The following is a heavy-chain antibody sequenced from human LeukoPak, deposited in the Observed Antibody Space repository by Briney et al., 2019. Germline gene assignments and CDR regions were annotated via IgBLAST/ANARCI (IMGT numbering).Heavy chain of an antibody. CDR1: GGSISSSSYY. V-gene: IGHV4-39*07. CDR2: IYYSGST. CDR3: ARSSLIQQLVSTTLDY. Sequence: SETLSLTCTVSGGSISSSSYYWGWIRQPPGKGLEWIGSIYYSGSTYYNPSLKSRVTISVDTSKNQFSLKLSSVTAADTAVYYCARSSLIQQLVSTTLDYWGQGTLVTVSS. D-gene: IGHD6-13*01. J-gene: IGHJ4*02.